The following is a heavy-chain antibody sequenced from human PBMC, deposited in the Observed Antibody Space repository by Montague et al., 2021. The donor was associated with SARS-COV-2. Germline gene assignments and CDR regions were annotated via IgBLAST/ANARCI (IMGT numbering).Heavy chain of an antibody. Sequence: SETLSLTCTVSGGSISSYYWSWIRQPPGKGLEWIGYIYYSGSTNYNPSLKSRVTISVDTSKNQFSLKLSSVTAADTAAYYCARAPFMITFGGVITRLRGYYFDYWGQGTLVTVSS. CDR2: IYYSGST. J-gene: IGHJ4*02. D-gene: IGHD3-16*01. V-gene: IGHV4-59*08. CDR1: GGSISSYY. CDR3: ARAPFMITFGGVITRLRGYYFDY.